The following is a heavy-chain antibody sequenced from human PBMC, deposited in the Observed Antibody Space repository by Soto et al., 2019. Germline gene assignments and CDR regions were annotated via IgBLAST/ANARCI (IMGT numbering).Heavy chain of an antibody. Sequence: SETLSLTCTVSGGSISSSSYYWGWIRQPPGKGLEWIGSIFYGGSTYYNPSLKSRVTISVDTSKNQFSLKLSSVTAADTAVYYCAKSGDGGNSLYDFWGQGTLVTVSS. CDR1: GGSISSSSYY. CDR3: AKSGDGGNSLYDF. V-gene: IGHV4-39*01. D-gene: IGHD2-21*02. CDR2: IFYGGST. J-gene: IGHJ4*02.